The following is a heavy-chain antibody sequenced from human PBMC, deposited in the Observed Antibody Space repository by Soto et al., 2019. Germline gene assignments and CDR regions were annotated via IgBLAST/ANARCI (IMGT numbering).Heavy chain of an antibody. CDR2: ITTSDDIT. D-gene: IGHD2-15*01. J-gene: IGHJ5*02. Sequence: GGSLRLSCAASGFIFKDFAMSWVRQAPGKGLEWVSTITTSDDITYSADSVRGWFTISRDNSANTLFLQMSSLRGDDTATYYCTKGDSSGYFDPSAGYSTPDHWGQGTLVTVSS. CDR1: GFIFKDFA. CDR3: TKGDSSGYFDPSAGYSTPDH. V-gene: IGHV3-23*01.